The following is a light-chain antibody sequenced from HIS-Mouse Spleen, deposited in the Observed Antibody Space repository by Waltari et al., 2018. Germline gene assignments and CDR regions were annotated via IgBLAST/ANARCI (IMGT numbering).Light chain of an antibody. J-gene: IGKJ3*01. CDR2: DAS. CDR3: QQFNSYPQGFT. V-gene: IGKV1-13*02. Sequence: AIQLTQSPSSLSASVGDRVTITRRASQGISSALAWYQQKPGKAPKLLIYDASSLESGVPSRFSGSGSGTDFTLTISSLQPEDFATYYCQQFNSYPQGFTFGPGTKVDIK. CDR1: QGISSA.